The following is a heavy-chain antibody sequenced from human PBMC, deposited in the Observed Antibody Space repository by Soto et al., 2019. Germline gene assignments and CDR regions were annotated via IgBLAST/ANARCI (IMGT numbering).Heavy chain of an antibody. V-gene: IGHV3-30-3*01. CDR2: VSFDGSNK. J-gene: IGHJ4*02. D-gene: IGHD1-20*01. Sequence: QVQLVESGGGVVQPGRSLRLSCAASGFTFSTYAMHWVRQAPGKGLECVAIVSFDGSNKYYADSVKGRFTISRDNSKNTLYLKMSGQTPEDTAVYYCARDQTGITTTGGGRIDHWGQGTLVTVSS. CDR1: GFTFSTYA. CDR3: ARDQTGITTTGGGRIDH.